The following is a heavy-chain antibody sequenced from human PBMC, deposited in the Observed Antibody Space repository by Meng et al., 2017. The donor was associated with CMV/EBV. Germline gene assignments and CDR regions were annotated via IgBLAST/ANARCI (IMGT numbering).Heavy chain of an antibody. CDR3: ARNRAGFLEWFPGY. CDR1: GGSISSYY. D-gene: IGHD3-3*01. J-gene: IGHJ4*02. Sequence: SETLSLTCTVSGGSISSYYWSWIRQPPGKGLEWIGYIYYSGSTNYNPSLKSRVTISVDTSKNQFSLKLSSVTAADTAVYYCARNRAGFLEWFPGYWGQGTLVTSPQ. CDR2: IYYSGST. V-gene: IGHV4-59*01.